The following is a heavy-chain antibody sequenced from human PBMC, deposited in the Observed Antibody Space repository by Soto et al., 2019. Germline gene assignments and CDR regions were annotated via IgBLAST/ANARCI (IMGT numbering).Heavy chain of an antibody. V-gene: IGHV3-23*01. D-gene: IGHD1-7*01. CDR2: ISGNGFGT. CDR1: GFTFSAYA. Sequence: EVQLLESGGGLVQPGGSLRLSCAASGFTFSAYAISWVRQAPGKGLEWVSAISGNGFGTFYADSVEGRFTISRANSKNTVPLQMSSLRAEDTAIYFCARRQTGTTRVDSWGQGTLVTVSS. CDR3: ARRQTGTTRVDS. J-gene: IGHJ4*02.